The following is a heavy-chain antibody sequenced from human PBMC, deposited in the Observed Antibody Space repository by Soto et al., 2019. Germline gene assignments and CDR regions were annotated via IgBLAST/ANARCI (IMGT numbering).Heavy chain of an antibody. D-gene: IGHD2-15*01. CDR1: GGSIGSSSYY. J-gene: IGHJ3*02. V-gene: IGHV4-39*01. CDR2: IYYSGST. Sequence: SETLSLTCTVSGGSIGSSSYYWGWIRQPPGKGLEWIGSIYYSGSTYYNPSLKSRVTISVDTSKNQFSLKLSSVTAADTAVYYCKLYCSGGSCYSSGAFDIWGQGTMVTVSS. CDR3: KLYCSGGSCYSSGAFDI.